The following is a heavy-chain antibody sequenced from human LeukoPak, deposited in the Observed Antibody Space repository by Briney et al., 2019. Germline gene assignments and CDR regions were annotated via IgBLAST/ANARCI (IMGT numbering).Heavy chain of an antibody. J-gene: IGHJ4*02. Sequence: GGSLRLSCAASGFTFSSYAMSWVRQAPGKGLEWVSAISGSGGSTYYADSVKGRFTISRDNSKNTQYLQMNSLRAEDTAVYYCAKDQVRASGPYWGQGTLVTVSS. CDR1: GFTFSSYA. CDR2: ISGSGGST. D-gene: IGHD3-10*01. CDR3: AKDQVRASGPY. V-gene: IGHV3-23*01.